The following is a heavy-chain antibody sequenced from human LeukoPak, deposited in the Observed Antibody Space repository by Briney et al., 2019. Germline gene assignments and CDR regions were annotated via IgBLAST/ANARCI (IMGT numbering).Heavy chain of an antibody. D-gene: IGHD3-22*01. CDR3: AGSDTIGYSPREWDYWYFDL. CDR1: GFPFSSNW. Sequence: PGGSLLLSCVASGFPFSSNWMHWVRQAPGKGLVWVSQIEGDGSSTTYADSVKGRFTISRDNAKNSLFLQMNFLRAEDTAAYYCAGSDTIGYSPREWDYWYFDLWGRGTLVTVSS. J-gene: IGHJ2*01. CDR2: IEGDGSST. V-gene: IGHV3-74*01.